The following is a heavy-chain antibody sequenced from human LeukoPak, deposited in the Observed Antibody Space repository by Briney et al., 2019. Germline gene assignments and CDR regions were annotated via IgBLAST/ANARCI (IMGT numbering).Heavy chain of an antibody. CDR2: IIPIFGTA. CDR3: ARVRCSSTSCYPLPPGQRYYYYYYTDV. CDR1: GGTFSSYA. J-gene: IGHJ6*03. Sequence: ASVKVSCKASGGTFSSYAISWVRQAPGQGLEWMGGIIPIFGTANYAQKFQGRVTITTDESTSTAYMELSSLRSEDTAVYYCARVRCSSTSCYPLPPGQRYYYYYYTDVWGKGTTVTVSS. V-gene: IGHV1-69*05. D-gene: IGHD2-2*01.